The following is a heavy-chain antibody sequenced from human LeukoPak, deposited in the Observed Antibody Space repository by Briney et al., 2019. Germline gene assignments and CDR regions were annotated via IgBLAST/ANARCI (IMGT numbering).Heavy chain of an antibody. CDR2: IYTSGHI. Sequence: SETLSLTCTVSGASISSYYWTWMRQPAGKGLKWIGRIYTSGHINYNPSLKSRVTMSLDTPKNQFSLKLNSVTAADTAVYYCAREEVTRISSPPSYYYYMDVWGKGTTVTVSS. V-gene: IGHV4-4*07. CDR3: AREEVTRISSPPSYYYYMDV. D-gene: IGHD6-6*01. CDR1: GASISSYY. J-gene: IGHJ6*03.